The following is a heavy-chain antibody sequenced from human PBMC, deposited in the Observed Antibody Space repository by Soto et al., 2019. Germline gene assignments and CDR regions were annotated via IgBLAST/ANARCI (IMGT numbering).Heavy chain of an antibody. Sequence: QVQLVQSGAEVKKPGASVKVSCKTSGYPFTSYGINWVRQAPGQGPEWMGWISAYDDKTIYSQKFQGRVTRTADTSTTTAYMELRGLRFDDTDVYYCARDRLIAVTGLLRNWGQGTLVNVSS. V-gene: IGHV1-18*01. CDR2: ISAYDDKT. CDR1: GYPFTSYG. CDR3: ARDRLIAVTGLLRN. J-gene: IGHJ4*02. D-gene: IGHD6-19*01.